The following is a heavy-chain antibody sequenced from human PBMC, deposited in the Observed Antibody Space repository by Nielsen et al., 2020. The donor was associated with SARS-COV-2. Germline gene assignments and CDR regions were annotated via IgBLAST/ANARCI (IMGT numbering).Heavy chain of an antibody. V-gene: IGHV4-34*01. CDR2: INHSGSA. D-gene: IGHD3-22*01. CDR1: GGSFTDSY. CDR3: ARGIVVSLVGSGYYYYGMDV. J-gene: IGHJ6*02. Sequence: SETLSLTCAVSGGSFTDSYWTWIRQPPGKGLELIGDINHSGSAHYNPSLKSRLTISVDTSKNQFSLKLSSVTAADTAVYYCARGIVVSLVGSGYYYYGMDVWGQGTTVTVSS.